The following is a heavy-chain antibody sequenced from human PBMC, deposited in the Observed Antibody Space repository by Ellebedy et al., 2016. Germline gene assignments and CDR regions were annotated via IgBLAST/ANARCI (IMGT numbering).Heavy chain of an antibody. J-gene: IGHJ6*02. Sequence: GESLKISXAASGFTFSSHDIHWARQAPGKGLEWVALISFDGSEKYYGESVKGRFTTYRDNSKNTLYLQMNSLRAEDTAVYYCAKDLEGITMVRGVIIRGYYYGMDVWGQGTTVTVSS. D-gene: IGHD3-10*01. CDR3: AKDLEGITMVRGVIIRGYYYGMDV. CDR1: GFTFSSHD. CDR2: ISFDGSEK. V-gene: IGHV3-30*18.